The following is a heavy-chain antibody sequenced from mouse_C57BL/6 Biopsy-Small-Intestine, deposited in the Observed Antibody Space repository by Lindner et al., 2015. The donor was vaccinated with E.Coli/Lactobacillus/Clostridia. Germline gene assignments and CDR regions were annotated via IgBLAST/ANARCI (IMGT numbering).Heavy chain of an antibody. V-gene: IGHV1-54*01. CDR3: ARRTGQVDFDY. Sequence: VQLQESGAELVRPGTSVKVSCKASGYAFTNYLIEWVKQRPGQGLEWIGVINPGSGGTNYNEKFKGKATLTADKSSSTAYMQLSSLTSEDSAVYFCARRTGQVDFDYWGQGTTLTVSS. D-gene: IGHD3-2*02. CDR1: GYAFTNYL. J-gene: IGHJ2*01. CDR2: INPGSGGT.